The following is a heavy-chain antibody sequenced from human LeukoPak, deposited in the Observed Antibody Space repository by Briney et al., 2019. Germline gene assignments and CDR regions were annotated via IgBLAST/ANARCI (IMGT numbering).Heavy chain of an antibody. CDR1: GFTFNTYP. D-gene: IGHD6-19*01. J-gene: IGHJ4*02. Sequence: GGSLRLSCAASGFTFNTYPIHWVRQAPGKGPEWVTVISSDSKNEYYADSVMGRFTISRDNSKNTLYLQMNSLRPEDTAVYYCARGGSGWYFDNWGQGTLVTVSS. V-gene: IGHV3-30*04. CDR3: ARGGSGWYFDN. CDR2: ISSDSKNE.